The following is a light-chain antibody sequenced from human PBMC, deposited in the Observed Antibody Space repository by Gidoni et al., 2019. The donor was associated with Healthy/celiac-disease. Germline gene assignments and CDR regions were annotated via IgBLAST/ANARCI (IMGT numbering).Light chain of an antibody. Sequence: SYELTQPPSVSVSPGQTASITCSGDKLGDKYACWYQQKPGQSPVLVIYQDSKRPSGIPERFSGSNSGNTATLTISGTQAMDEADYYCQAWDSSTVVFGGGTKPT. CDR1: KLGDKY. CDR2: QDS. V-gene: IGLV3-1*01. J-gene: IGLJ2*01. CDR3: QAWDSSTVV.